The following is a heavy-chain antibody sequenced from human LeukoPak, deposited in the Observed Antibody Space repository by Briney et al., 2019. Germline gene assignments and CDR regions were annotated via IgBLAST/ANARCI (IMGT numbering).Heavy chain of an antibody. CDR3: ARGSPYGDYRGY. D-gene: IGHD4-17*01. V-gene: IGHV3-21*01. CDR1: GFTFSSYS. Sequence: PGGSLRLSCAASGFTFSSYSMNWVRQAPGKGLEWVSSISSSSSYIYYADSVKGRFTISRDNAKNSLYLQMNSLRAEDTAVYYCARGSPYGDYRGYWGQGTLVTVSS. J-gene: IGHJ4*02. CDR2: ISSSSSYI.